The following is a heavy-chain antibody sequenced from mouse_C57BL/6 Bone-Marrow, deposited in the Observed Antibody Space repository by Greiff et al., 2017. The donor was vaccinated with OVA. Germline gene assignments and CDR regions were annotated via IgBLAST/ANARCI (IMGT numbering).Heavy chain of an antibody. V-gene: IGHV4-1*01. J-gene: IGHJ2*01. CDR1: GVDFSRYW. Sequence: AAEGVDFSRYWMSWVRRAPGQGLEWLGEINPDSSTITYAPSLKDKFIISKDNAKNTLYLQMSKVRSEDTALYYCARNWDVGFDYWGQGTTLTVSS. D-gene: IGHD4-1*01. CDR3: ARNWDVGFDY. CDR2: INPDSSTI.